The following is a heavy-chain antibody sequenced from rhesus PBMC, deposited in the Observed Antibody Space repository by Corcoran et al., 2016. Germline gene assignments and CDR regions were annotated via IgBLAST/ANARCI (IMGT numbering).Heavy chain of an antibody. CDR3: ATSGVVTEPNY. Sequence: QLQLQESGPGLVKPSETLSVTCAVSGGSISSSYWSWIRQAPGKGLEWIGYIYGSGSSTNHNPSLKSRVTLSVDTSKNQLSLKLSSVTAADTAVYYCATSGVVTEPNYWGQGVLVTVSS. D-gene: IGHD3-16*01. V-gene: IGHV4-169*01. CDR1: GGSISSSY. J-gene: IGHJ4*01. CDR2: IYGSGSST.